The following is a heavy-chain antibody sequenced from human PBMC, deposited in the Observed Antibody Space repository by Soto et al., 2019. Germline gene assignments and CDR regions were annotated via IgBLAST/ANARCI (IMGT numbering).Heavy chain of an antibody. Sequence: EVQLVESGGGLVQPGGSQRLSCAASGFTVSSNYMSWVRQAPGKGLEWVSVIYSGGSTYYADSVKGRFTISRRNSKNTLYLQMNSLRAEDTAVYYCASLYGFGELFNRGVAYWGQGTLVTVSS. CDR1: GFTVSSNY. J-gene: IGHJ4*02. CDR2: IYSGGST. V-gene: IGHV3-53*04. CDR3: ASLYGFGELFNRGVAY. D-gene: IGHD3-10*01.